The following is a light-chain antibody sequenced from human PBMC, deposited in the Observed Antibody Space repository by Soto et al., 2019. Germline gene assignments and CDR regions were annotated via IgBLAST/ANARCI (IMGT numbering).Light chain of an antibody. CDR1: QTISNF. CDR2: AAS. Sequence: DIPMTQSPSSLSASIGDRVTLTCRASQTISNFLNWYQQKPGRAPKLLIFAASSLETGVPSRFSGSGSGTDFSLTITSLQSEDLATYYCQQAYSTPWTFGQGTKVEI. CDR3: QQAYSTPWT. J-gene: IGKJ1*01. V-gene: IGKV1-39*01.